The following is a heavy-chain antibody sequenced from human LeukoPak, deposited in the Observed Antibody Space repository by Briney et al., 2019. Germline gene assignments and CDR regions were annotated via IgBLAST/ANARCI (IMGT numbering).Heavy chain of an antibody. D-gene: IGHD2-2*01. Sequence: ASVTVSCKASGYTFIDFYIHWVRQAPGQGLEWMGWINPNSGAIKYSQKFQGRVSMTRDTSITTVYMDLSSLRSDDTAVYYCARVKKLMPEFEFWGQGTLVTVSS. CDR3: ARVKKLMPEFEF. J-gene: IGHJ4*02. CDR1: GYTFIDFY. V-gene: IGHV1-2*02. CDR2: INPNSGAI.